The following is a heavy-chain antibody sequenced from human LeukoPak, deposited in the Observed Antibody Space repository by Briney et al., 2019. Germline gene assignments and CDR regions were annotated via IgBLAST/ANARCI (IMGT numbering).Heavy chain of an antibody. D-gene: IGHD2-15*01. CDR3: ARGPGAATFDY. CDR2: IYSSGAT. J-gene: IGHJ4*02. Sequence: SETLSLTCTVSGGSISGYYWSWIRQPPGKGLEWIGYIYSSGATNYNPSLNSRVTISVDTSKNQFSLKLSSVTAADTAVYYCARGPGAATFDYWGQGTLVTVSS. V-gene: IGHV4-59*12. CDR1: GGSISGYY.